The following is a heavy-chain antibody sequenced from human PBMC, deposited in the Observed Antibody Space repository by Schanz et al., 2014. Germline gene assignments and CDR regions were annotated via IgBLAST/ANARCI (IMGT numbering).Heavy chain of an antibody. Sequence: QVQLVQSGAEVKKPGASVRVSCKASGYTFTTYAMSWVRQAPGQGLEWMGWISVYNHNKEYDQKFQGRVTMTTDTSTSTAYMALTDLRSEDTAVYSCARGIGGYGANNYFDYWGQGTLVTVSA. CDR2: ISVYNHNK. D-gene: IGHD5-12*01. V-gene: IGHV1-18*01. CDR3: ARGIGGYGANNYFDY. CDR1: GYTFTTYA. J-gene: IGHJ4*02.